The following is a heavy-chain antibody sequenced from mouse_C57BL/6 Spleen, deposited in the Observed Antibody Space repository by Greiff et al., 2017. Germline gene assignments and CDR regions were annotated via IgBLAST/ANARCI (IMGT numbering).Heavy chain of an antibody. CDR3: ARAGPYYFDY. CDR2: ISYDGSN. Sequence: ESGPGLVKPSQSLSLTCSVTGYSITSGYYWNWIRQFPGNKLEWMGYISYDGSNNYNPSLKNRISITRDTSKNQFFLKLNSVTTEDTATYYCARAGPYYFDYWGLGTTLTVSS. V-gene: IGHV3-6*01. CDR1: GYSITSGYY. J-gene: IGHJ2*01.